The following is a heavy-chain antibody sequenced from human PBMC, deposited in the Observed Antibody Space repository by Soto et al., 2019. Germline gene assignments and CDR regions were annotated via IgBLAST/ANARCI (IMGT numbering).Heavy chain of an antibody. V-gene: IGHV1-8*01. J-gene: IGHJ6*03. D-gene: IGHD4-4*01. CDR3: AISTVTTGRYYYYYMDV. Sequence: ASVKVSCKASGYTFTSYDINWVRPATGQGLEWMGWMNPNSGNTGYAQKFQGRVTMTRNTSISTAYMELSSLRSEDTAVYYCAISTVTTGRYYYYYMDVWGKGTTVTVSS. CDR1: GYTFTSYD. CDR2: MNPNSGNT.